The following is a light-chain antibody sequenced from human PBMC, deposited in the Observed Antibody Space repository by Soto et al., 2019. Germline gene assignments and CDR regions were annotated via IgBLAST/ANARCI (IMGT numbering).Light chain of an antibody. CDR3: QQYGSSPRT. J-gene: IGKJ1*01. V-gene: IGKV3-20*01. Sequence: EMVVTQSPATLSVSQGERATLSCRASQSVSSSYLAWYQQKPGQAPRLLIYGASSRATGIPDRFSGSGSGTDFTLTISRLEPEDFAVYYCQQYGSSPRTFGQGTKVDI. CDR1: QSVSSSY. CDR2: GAS.